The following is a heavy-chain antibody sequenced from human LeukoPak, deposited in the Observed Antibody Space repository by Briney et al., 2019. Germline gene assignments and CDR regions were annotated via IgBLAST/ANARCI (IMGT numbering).Heavy chain of an antibody. Sequence: SETLSLTCTVSGGSITSYHYSWIRQPPGKGLAWIGYIYYSGSTNYNPSLKSRVTISVDTSKNQFSLKLSSVTAADTAVYYCARGGSGTYYHYWGQGTLVTVSS. CDR2: IYYSGST. D-gene: IGHD1-26*01. CDR3: ARGGSGTYYHY. CDR1: GGSITSYH. V-gene: IGHV4-59*01. J-gene: IGHJ4*02.